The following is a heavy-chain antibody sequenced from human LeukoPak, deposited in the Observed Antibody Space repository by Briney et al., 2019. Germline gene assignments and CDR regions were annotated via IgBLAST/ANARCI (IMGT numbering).Heavy chain of an antibody. J-gene: IGHJ4*02. CDR1: GFTFSSYA. CDR3: AEEPYYYDSSGYYYGSFDY. V-gene: IGHV3-23*01. D-gene: IGHD3-22*01. Sequence: SGGSLRLSCAASGFTFSSYAMSWVRQAPGKGLEWVSAISGSGGSTYYADSVKGRFTISRDNSKNTLYLQMNSLRAEDTAVYYCAEEPYYYDSSGYYYGSFDYWGQGTLVTVSS. CDR2: ISGSGGST.